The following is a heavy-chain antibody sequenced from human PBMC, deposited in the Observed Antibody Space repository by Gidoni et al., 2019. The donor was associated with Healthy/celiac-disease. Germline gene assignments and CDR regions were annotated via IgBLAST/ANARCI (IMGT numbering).Heavy chain of an antibody. CDR3: AREPRTARPLDY. D-gene: IGHD6-6*01. CDR2: ISYDGSNK. V-gene: IGHV3-30*04. CDR1: GFTFSSYA. Sequence: QVQLVESGGGVVQPGRSLRLSCAASGFTFSSYAMHWVRQAPGKGLEWVAVISYDGSNKYYADSVKGRFTISRDNSKNTLYLQMNSLRAEDTAVYYCAREPRTARPLDYWGQGTLVTVSS. J-gene: IGHJ4*02.